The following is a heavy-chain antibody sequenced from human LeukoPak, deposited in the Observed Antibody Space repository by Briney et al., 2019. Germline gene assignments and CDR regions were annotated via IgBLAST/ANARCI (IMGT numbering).Heavy chain of an antibody. J-gene: IGHJ4*02. D-gene: IGHD2-15*01. CDR3: ARGAPYCSGANCMYYFDC. V-gene: IGHV3-23*01. Sequence: GGSLSLSCAASGFTFSSYGMSWVRQAPGKGLEWVSAISGSGGSTYYADSVIGRFTISRDNAKNSQYQQMNSLRAEYTAVYYCARGAPYCSGANCMYYFDCGGEGTLVTVSS. CDR1: GFTFSSYG. CDR2: ISGSGGST.